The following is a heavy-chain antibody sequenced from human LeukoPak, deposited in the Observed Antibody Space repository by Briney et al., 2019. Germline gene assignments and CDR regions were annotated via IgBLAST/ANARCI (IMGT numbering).Heavy chain of an antibody. CDR1: GFALTNYW. CDR3: TKSDYFDP. CDR2: IKSDGTIT. J-gene: IGHJ4*02. V-gene: IGHV3-74*01. Sequence: PGGSLRLSCGASGFALTNYWMNWVRQAPGKGLEWVSRIKSDGTITTYADSVKGRFTISRDNAKNTLYLQMNSLRAEDTAMYYCTKSDYFDPWGQGTLVIVSS.